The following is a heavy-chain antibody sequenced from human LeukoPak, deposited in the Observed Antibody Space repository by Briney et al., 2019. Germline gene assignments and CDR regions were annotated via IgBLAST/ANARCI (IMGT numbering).Heavy chain of an antibody. D-gene: IGHD2-2*01. CDR3: VSRYCSTTDCDSLFDN. CDR1: VFTFTRHY. J-gene: IGHJ4*02. Sequence: ASEKVSCKASVFTFTRHYMHWVRQAPGQGLEWMVWINPDNGGTKSAQKFQGRVTMTRKTFINPAYMELSRLRSDDTALYYCVSRYCSTTDCDSLFDNWGQGTLVTVSS. CDR2: INPDNGGT. V-gene: IGHV1-2*02.